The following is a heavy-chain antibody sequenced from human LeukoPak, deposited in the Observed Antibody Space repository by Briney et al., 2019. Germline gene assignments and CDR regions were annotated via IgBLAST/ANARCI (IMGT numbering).Heavy chain of an antibody. J-gene: IGHJ4*02. CDR3: ARGRSSVTSYFDY. CDR1: GFTFSSYA. V-gene: IGHV3-64*01. CDR2: ISSNGGST. Sequence: GGSLRLSCAAPGFTFSSYAMHWVRQAPGKGLEYVSAISSNGGSTYYANSVKGRFTISRDNSKNTLYLQMGSLRAEDMAVYYCARGRSSVTSYFDYWGQGTLVTVSS. D-gene: IGHD4-11*01.